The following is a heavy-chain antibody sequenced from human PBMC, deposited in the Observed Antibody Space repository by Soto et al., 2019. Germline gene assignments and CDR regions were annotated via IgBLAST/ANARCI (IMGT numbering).Heavy chain of an antibody. D-gene: IGHD2-15*01. J-gene: IGHJ5*02. CDR1: GGSISSGGYY. CDR2: IYYSGST. V-gene: IGHV4-31*03. Sequence: SETLSLTCTVSGGSISSGGYYWSWIRQHPGKGLEWIGYIYYSGSTYYNPSLKSRVTISVDTSKNQFSLKLSSVTAADTAVYYCVSGVVVGNHWFDPWCQGKLVNVS. CDR3: VSGVVVGNHWFDP.